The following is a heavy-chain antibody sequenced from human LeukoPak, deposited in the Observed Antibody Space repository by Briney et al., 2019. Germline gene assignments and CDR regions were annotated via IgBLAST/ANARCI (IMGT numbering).Heavy chain of an antibody. V-gene: IGHV4-4*02. D-gene: IGHD1-26*01. J-gene: IGHJ6*02. CDR1: GGSISSGNW. CDR3: ANIVGATDYYGMDV. CDR2: IYHSGST. Sequence: SETLSLTCAVSGGSISSGNWWSWVRQPPGKGLEWIGQIYHSGSTNYNPSLKSRVTISVDTSKNQFSLKLSSVTAADTAVYYCANIVGATDYYGMDVWGQGTTVTVSS.